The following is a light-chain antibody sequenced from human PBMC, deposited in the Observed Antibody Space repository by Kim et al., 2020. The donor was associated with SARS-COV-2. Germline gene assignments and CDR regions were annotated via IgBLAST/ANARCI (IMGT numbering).Light chain of an antibody. CDR1: QSVSRN. J-gene: IGKJ4*01. CDR3: QQSYNTPLT. CDR2: AAS. Sequence: ASVGDRVTITCRASQSVSRNLNWYQQKPGKAPNLLIYAASSLEGGVPSRFSGSGSGTDFTLTISSLQPEDFATYYCQQSYNTPLTFGGGTKVDIK. V-gene: IGKV1-39*01.